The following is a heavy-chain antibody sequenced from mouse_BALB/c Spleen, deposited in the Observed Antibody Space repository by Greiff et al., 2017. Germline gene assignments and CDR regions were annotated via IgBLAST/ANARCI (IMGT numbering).Heavy chain of an antibody. CDR1: GYTFTSYW. CDR2: INPSTGYT. V-gene: IGHV1-7*01. J-gene: IGHJ4*01. CDR3: TRAYGSSYYAMDY. Sequence: VQLQQSGAELAKPGASVKMSCKASGYTFTSYWMHWVKQRPGQGLEWIGYINPSTGYTEYNQKFKDKATLTVDKSSSTAYMQLSSPTSEDSAVYYCTRAYGSSYYAMDYWGQGTSVTVSS. D-gene: IGHD1-1*01.